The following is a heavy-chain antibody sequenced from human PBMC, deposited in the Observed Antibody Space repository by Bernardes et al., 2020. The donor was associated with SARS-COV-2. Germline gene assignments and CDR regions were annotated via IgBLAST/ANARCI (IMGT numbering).Heavy chain of an antibody. CDR1: GYTLTELS. Sequence: ASEKVSFKVSGYTLTELSMHWVRQAPGKGLEWMGGFDPEDGETIYAQKFQGRVTMTEDTSTDTAYMELSSLRSEETAVYYCATGPPIAAAGTGGWFDPWGQGTLVTVSS. J-gene: IGHJ5*02. D-gene: IGHD6-13*01. CDR3: ATGPPIAAAGTGGWFDP. V-gene: IGHV1-24*01. CDR2: FDPEDGET.